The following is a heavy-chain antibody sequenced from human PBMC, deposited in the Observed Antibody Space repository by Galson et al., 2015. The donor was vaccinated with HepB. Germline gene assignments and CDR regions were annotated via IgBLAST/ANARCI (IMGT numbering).Heavy chain of an antibody. J-gene: IGHJ3*02. V-gene: IGHV1-24*01. CDR3: ATHRQQTALNGFDI. D-gene: IGHD1-14*01. CDR1: GHTLTELS. Sequence: SVKVSCKVSGHTLTELSIHWVRQAAGKGLEWMGGFDPEDDEGLYAPNFQGRVTMTEDTSTDTVYMELRSLKSEDTAVYYCATHRQQTALNGFDIWGQGTLVTVSS. CDR2: FDPEDDEG.